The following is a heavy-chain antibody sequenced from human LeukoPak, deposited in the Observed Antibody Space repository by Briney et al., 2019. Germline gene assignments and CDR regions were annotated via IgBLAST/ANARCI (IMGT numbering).Heavy chain of an antibody. D-gene: IGHD6-13*01. CDR3: AKAKALYSSSCADY. J-gene: IGHJ4*02. CDR2: ISGSGGST. CDR1: GFTFSSYA. Sequence: GGSLRLSCAASGFTFSSYAMSWVRQAPGKGLEWVSAISGSGGSTYYADSVKGRFTISRDNSKNTLYLQMNSLRAEDTAVYYCAKAKALYSSSCADYWGQGTLVTVSS. V-gene: IGHV3-23*01.